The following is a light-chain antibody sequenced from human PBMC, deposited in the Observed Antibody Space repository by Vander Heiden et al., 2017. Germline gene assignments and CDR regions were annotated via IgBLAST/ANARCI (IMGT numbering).Light chain of an antibody. CDR3: QQRNNWPLT. CDR1: RSVGSY. Sequence: ESVLTQSPAPPPSSPGERATLSCRASRSVGSYLAWYQHKPGQAPRLLIYAATNMVTGIPARFSGSGSGTDFTLTISSLEPEDFAVYYCQQRNNWPLTFGGGTKLETK. CDR2: AAT. J-gene: IGKJ4*01. V-gene: IGKV3-11*01.